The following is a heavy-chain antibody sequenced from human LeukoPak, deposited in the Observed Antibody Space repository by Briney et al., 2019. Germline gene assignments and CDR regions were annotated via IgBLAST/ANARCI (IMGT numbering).Heavy chain of an antibody. D-gene: IGHD3-9*01. CDR3: ATLYDILTGSLGAFDI. CDR2: INPNSGGT. Sequence: ASVKVSCKASGYTFTGYYMHWVRQAPGQGLEWMGWINPNSGGTNYAQKFQGRVTMTRDTSISTAYIELSRLRSDDTAVYYCATLYDILTGSLGAFDIWGQGTMVTVSS. CDR1: GYTFTGYY. J-gene: IGHJ3*02. V-gene: IGHV1-2*02.